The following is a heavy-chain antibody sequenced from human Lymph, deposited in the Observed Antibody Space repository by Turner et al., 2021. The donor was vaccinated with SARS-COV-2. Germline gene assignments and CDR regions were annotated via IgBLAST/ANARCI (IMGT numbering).Heavy chain of an antibody. D-gene: IGHD3-9*01. Sequence: QVQLGESGGGVVQLGRSLRLSCAASGFTFSSYGMHWVRQAPGKGLEWVAVISYDGSNKYYADSVKGRFTISRDNSKNTLYLQMNSLRPEDTAVYYCAKGGFYDILTGYSNFDYWGQGTLVTVSS. V-gene: IGHV3-30*18. J-gene: IGHJ4*02. CDR2: ISYDGSNK. CDR3: AKGGFYDILTGYSNFDY. CDR1: GFTFSSYG.